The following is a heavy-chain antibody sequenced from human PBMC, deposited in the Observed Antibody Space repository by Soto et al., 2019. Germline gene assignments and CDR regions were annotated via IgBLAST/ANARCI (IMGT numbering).Heavy chain of an antibody. D-gene: IGHD3-3*01. J-gene: IGHJ6*03. CDR1: GGSISSYY. CDR2: IYYSGST. CDR3: ARGGYDFWSGPDYYYMDV. Sequence: SETLSLTCTVSGGSISSYYWSWIRQPPGKGLEWIGYIYYSGSTNYNPSLKSRVTISVDTSKNQFSLKLSSVTAADTAVYYCARGGYDFWSGPDYYYMDVWGKGTTVTVSS. V-gene: IGHV4-59*01.